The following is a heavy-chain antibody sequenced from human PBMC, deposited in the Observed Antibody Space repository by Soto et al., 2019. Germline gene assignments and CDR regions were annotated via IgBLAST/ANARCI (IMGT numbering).Heavy chain of an antibody. CDR3: ARGETYLGV. CDR1: RDTFSKYA. J-gene: IGHJ6*02. V-gene: IGHV1-69*01. D-gene: IGHD3-16*01. CDR2: IIPIFSST. Sequence: VQLVQSGAEVKKPGSSVKVSCKASRDTFSKYAFNWVRQAPGQGLEWMGWIIPIFSSTNYAEKFQGRVTITADESTNTAYMELRSLRFEDTAVYYCARGETYLGVWGQGTTVTVSS.